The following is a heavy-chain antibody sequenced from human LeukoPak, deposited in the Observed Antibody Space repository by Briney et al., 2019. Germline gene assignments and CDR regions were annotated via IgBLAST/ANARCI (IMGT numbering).Heavy chain of an antibody. Sequence: SVKVSCKASGGTFSSYAISWVRQAPGQGLEWMGGIIPIFGTANYAQKLQGRVTITADKPTSTAYMELSSLRSEDTAVYYCARDGIGYSGYDYGEIDYWGQGTLVTVSS. J-gene: IGHJ4*02. CDR3: ARDGIGYSGYDYGEIDY. V-gene: IGHV1-69*06. CDR1: GGTFSSYA. D-gene: IGHD5-12*01. CDR2: IIPIFGTA.